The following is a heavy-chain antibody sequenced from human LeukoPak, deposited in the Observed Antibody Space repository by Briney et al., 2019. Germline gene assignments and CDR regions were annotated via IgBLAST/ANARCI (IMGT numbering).Heavy chain of an antibody. J-gene: IGHJ4*02. CDR3: AKSIVYYDSSGYYFDY. V-gene: IGHV3-23*01. CDR1: GFTFSSYS. CDR2: ISGSGGST. D-gene: IGHD3-22*01. Sequence: GGSLRLSCAASGFTFSSYSMNWVRQAPGKGLEWVSAISGSGGSTYYADSVKGRFTISRDNSKNTLYLQMNSLRAEDTAVYYCAKSIVYYDSSGYYFDYWGQGTLVTVSS.